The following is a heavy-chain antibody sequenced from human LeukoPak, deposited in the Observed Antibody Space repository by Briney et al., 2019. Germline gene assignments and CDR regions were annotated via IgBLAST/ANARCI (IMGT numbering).Heavy chain of an antibody. J-gene: IGHJ4*02. CDR1: GFTFSTYW. Sequence: GGSLRLSCAASGFTFSTYWMNWYRQAPGKGLEWVGNINQDASEINYVDSVRGRFTISRDNAKNSLHLQMNSLRAEDTAVYYCATDRDNSDWQKRFDSWGQGTLVTVTS. D-gene: IGHD2-21*02. CDR2: INQDASEI. V-gene: IGHV3-7*01. CDR3: ATDRDNSDWQKRFDS.